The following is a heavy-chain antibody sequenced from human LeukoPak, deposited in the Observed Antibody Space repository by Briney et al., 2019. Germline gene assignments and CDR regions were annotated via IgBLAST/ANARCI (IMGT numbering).Heavy chain of an antibody. CDR2: IYYSGST. Sequence: KPSETLSLTCTVSGGSISSSSYYWGWIRQPPGKGLEWIGSIYYSGSTYYNPSLKSRVTISVDTSKNQFSLKLSSVTAADTAVYYCARHIWTWLPIHLYFDYWGQGTLVTVSS. D-gene: IGHD3-22*01. J-gene: IGHJ4*02. V-gene: IGHV4-39*01. CDR3: ARHIWTWLPIHLYFDY. CDR1: GGSISSSSYY.